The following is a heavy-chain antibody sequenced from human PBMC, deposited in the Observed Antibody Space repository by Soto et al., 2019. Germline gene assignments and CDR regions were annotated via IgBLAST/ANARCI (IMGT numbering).Heavy chain of an antibody. J-gene: IGHJ4*02. CDR3: AKDLGKWLAFYFDY. D-gene: IGHD6-19*01. Sequence: ASVKVSCKASGYPFTGYYMHWVRQAPGQGLEWMGWINPNSGGTNYAQKFQGWVTMTRDTSISTAYMELSRLRSDDTAVYYCAKDLGKWLAFYFDYWGQGTLVTVSS. CDR2: INPNSGGT. V-gene: IGHV1-2*04. CDR1: GYPFTGYY.